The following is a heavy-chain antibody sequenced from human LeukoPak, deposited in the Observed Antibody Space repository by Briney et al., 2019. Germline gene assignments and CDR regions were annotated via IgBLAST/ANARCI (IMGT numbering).Heavy chain of an antibody. CDR3: ARAKFVFGELEYYYYYMDV. D-gene: IGHD3-10*02. CDR2: ISSSGSTI. CDR1: GFTFSSYE. Sequence: GGSLRLSCAASGFTFSSYEMNWVRQAPGKGLEWVSYISSSGSTIYYADSVKGQFTISRDNAKNTLYLQMNSLRAEDTAVYYCARAKFVFGELEYYYYYMDVWGKGTTVTISS. V-gene: IGHV3-48*03. J-gene: IGHJ6*03.